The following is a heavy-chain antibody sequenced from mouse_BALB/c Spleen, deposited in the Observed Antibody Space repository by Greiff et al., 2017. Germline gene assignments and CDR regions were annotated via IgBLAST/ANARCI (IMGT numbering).Heavy chain of an antibody. J-gene: IGHJ3*01. CDR2: INPSNGRT. V-gene: IGHV1S81*02. CDR1: GYTFTSYW. CDR3: ARSGDGYYAWFAY. Sequence: VQLQQPGAELVKPGASVKLSCKASGYTFTSYWMHWVKQRPGQGLEWIGEINPSNGRTNYNEKFKSKATLTVDKSSSTAYMQLSSLTSEDSAVYYCARSGDGYYAWFAYWGQGTLVTVSA. D-gene: IGHD2-3*01.